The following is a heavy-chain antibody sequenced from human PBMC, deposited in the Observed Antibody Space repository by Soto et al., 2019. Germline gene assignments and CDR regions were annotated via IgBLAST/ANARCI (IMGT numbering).Heavy chain of an antibody. Sequence: GASVKVSCKASGGTFSRYTISWVRQAPGQGLEWMGRIIPILCIANYAQKFQGRVTITADKSTSTAYMELSSLRSEDTAMYYCAAGYSGYAGDYFDYWGQGTLVTVSS. V-gene: IGHV1-69*02. CDR1: GGTFSRYT. CDR3: AAGYSGYAGDYFDY. D-gene: IGHD5-12*01. CDR2: IIPILCIA. J-gene: IGHJ4*02.